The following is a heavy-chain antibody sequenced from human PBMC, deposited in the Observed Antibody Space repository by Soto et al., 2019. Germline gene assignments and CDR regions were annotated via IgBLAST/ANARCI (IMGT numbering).Heavy chain of an antibody. J-gene: IGHJ3*02. CDR2: MNPNSGNT. V-gene: IGHV1-8*01. CDR1: GYTFTSYD. D-gene: IGHD3-3*01. CDR3: ARVSLAYFDFWSGYYTGPNDAFDI. Sequence: ASVKVSCKASGYTFTSYDINWVRQATGQGLEWMGWMNPNSGNTGYAQKFQGRDTMTRNTSISTAYMELSSLRSEDTALYYCARVSLAYFDFWSGYYTGPNDAFDIWGQGTMVTVSS.